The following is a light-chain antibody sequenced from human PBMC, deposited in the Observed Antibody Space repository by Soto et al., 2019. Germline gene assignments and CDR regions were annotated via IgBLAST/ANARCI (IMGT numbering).Light chain of an antibody. V-gene: IGKV3-20*01. CDR2: DAS. Sequence: DIVLTQSPDTLSLSPGERANLYCRASQSVRSGRLAWYQQKPGQAPRLVIFDASNRASGIPVRFSGSGSGTDFTLTITRLEPEDFAVYYCQEYDDSPPITFGLGTRLEIK. CDR1: QSVRSGR. J-gene: IGKJ5*01. CDR3: QEYDDSPPIT.